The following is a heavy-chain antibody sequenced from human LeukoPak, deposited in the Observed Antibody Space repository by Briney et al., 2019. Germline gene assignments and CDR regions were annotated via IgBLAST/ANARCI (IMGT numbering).Heavy chain of an antibody. Sequence: HSGGSLRLSCAVSGFTFSNYAMSWVRQAPGKALEWVANIRQDGIDKYYVDSVKGRFTISRDNAQNSLYLQMNSLRAEDTAVYYCVREDIGEIAAAKSHFDYWGQGTLVTVSS. J-gene: IGHJ4*02. CDR2: IRQDGIDK. CDR3: VREDIGEIAAAKSHFDY. CDR1: GFTFSNYA. D-gene: IGHD6-13*01. V-gene: IGHV3-7*01.